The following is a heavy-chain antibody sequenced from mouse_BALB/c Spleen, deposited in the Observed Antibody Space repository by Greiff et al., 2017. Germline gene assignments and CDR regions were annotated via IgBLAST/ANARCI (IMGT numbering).Heavy chain of an antibody. V-gene: IGHV5-6-5*01. D-gene: IGHD2-3*01. CDR1: GFTFSSYA. J-gene: IGHJ1*01. CDR2: ISSGGST. CDR3: ARGNDGYSYWYFDV. Sequence: EVKLVESGGGLVKPGGSLKLSCAASGFTFSSYAMSWVRQTPEKRLEWVASISSGGSTYYPDSVKGRFTISRDNARNILYLQMSSLRSEDTAMYYCARGNDGYSYWYFDVWGAGTTVTVSS.